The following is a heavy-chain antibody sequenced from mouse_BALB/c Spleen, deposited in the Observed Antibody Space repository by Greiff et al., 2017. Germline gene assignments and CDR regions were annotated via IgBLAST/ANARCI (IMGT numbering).Heavy chain of an antibody. J-gene: IGHJ4*01. CDR1: GFSLTSYG. Sequence: QVQLKQSGPDLVAPSQSLSITCTVSGFSLTSYGVHWVRQPPGKGLEWLVVIWSDGSTTYNSALKSRLSISKDNSKSQVFLKMNSLQTDDTAMYYCARHTLLREDYYAMDYWGQGTSVTVSS. D-gene: IGHD1-2*01. V-gene: IGHV2-6-2*01. CDR2: IWSDGST. CDR3: ARHTLLREDYYAMDY.